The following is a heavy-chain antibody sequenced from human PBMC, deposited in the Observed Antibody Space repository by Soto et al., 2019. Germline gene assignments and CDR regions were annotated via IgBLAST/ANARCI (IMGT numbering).Heavy chain of an antibody. J-gene: IGHJ6*02. CDR2: IYYSGST. Sequence: SETLSLTCTVSGGSISSYYWSWIRQPPGKGLEWIGYIYYSGSTNYNPSLKSRVTISVDTSKNQFSLKLSSVTAADTAVYYCARAPDYGDYVEYYYYGMDVWGQGTTVTVSS. V-gene: IGHV4-59*01. CDR1: GGSISSYY. CDR3: ARAPDYGDYVEYYYYGMDV. D-gene: IGHD4-17*01.